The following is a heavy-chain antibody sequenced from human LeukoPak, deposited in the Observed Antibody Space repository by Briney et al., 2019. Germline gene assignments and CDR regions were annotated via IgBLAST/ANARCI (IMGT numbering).Heavy chain of an antibody. CDR3: AGADPGYYYGSMEEFDY. CDR2: IYTSGST. D-gene: IGHD3-10*01. J-gene: IGHJ4*02. V-gene: IGHV4-4*07. Sequence: SETLSLTCTVSGGSISSYYWSWIRQPAGKGLEWIGRIYTSGSTNYNPSLKSRVTMSVDTSKNQFSLKLSSVTAADTAVYYCAGADPGYYYGSMEEFDYWGQGTLVTVSS. CDR1: GGSISSYY.